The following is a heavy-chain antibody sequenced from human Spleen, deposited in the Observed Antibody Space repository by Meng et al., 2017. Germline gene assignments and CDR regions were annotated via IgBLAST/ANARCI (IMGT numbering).Heavy chain of an antibody. J-gene: IGHJ4*01. Sequence: QGQLQEAGPGLVKPSPTRSLTCTVSGGSINSGDYYWSWIRQHPGKGLEWIGYIYYSGSTYYNPSLKSLVTISVDPSKNQFSLMVSSVTAADTAVYYCASSGWYRGPNYFDYWGQGTLVTVSS. V-gene: IGHV4-31*01. CDR1: GGSINSGDYY. CDR2: IYYSGST. CDR3: ASSGWYRGPNYFDY. D-gene: IGHD6-19*01.